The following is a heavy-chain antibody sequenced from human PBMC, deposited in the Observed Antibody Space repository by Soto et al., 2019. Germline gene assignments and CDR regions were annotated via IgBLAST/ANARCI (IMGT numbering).Heavy chain of an antibody. CDR3: ARSDCTSTSCYVVWFDT. D-gene: IGHD2-2*01. CDR2: ISSSSSYI. CDR1: GFSFSNYG. Sequence: GGSLRLSCAASGFSFSNYGMNWVRQAPGKGLEWVSSISSSSSYISYADSVKGRFTISRDNAKNSVYLQMNSLRAEDTAVYYCARSDCTSTSCYVVWFDTWGQGTLVTVSS. J-gene: IGHJ5*02. V-gene: IGHV3-21*01.